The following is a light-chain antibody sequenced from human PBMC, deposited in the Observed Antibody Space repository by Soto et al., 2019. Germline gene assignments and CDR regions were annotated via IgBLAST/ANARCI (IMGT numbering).Light chain of an antibody. J-gene: IGKJ4*01. V-gene: IGKV3-20*01. CDR3: QQYGSSPLT. CDR1: QSVSSNY. CDR2: GAS. Sequence: DIVLTQSPGTLSLSPGEGATLSCRASQSVSSNYIAWFQQKPGQAPRLLIYGASSRATGIPDRFSGSGSGTDFTLTISRLEPEDFAVYYCQQYGSSPLTFGGGTKVDIK.